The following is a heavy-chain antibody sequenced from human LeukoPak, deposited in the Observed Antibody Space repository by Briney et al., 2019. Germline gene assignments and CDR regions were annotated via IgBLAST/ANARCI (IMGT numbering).Heavy chain of an antibody. J-gene: IGHJ4*02. D-gene: IGHD3-9*01. CDR1: GFTLSNHW. CDR2: ISPVWRAV. CDR3: VRGTIDWRGFDF. V-gene: IGHV3-74*01. Sequence: GGSLRLSCSASGFTLSNHWMHWVRRVRALGLVWVACISPVWRAVHYPDSVKGRFFISRDDANKALLLQMNSLEVDGTARYYFVRGTIDWRGFDFWGQGALVTVSS.